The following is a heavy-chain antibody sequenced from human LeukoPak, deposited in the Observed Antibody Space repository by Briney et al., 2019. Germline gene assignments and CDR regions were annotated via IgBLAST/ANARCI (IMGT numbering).Heavy chain of an antibody. Sequence: GGSLRLSCAGSGFTFSSYWMHWVRQAPGKGLVWVSRISTDASSTTYADSVKGRFTISRDNAKGTLYLQMSSLRAEDTAVYYCARDLHHYDSSSFLPFHHWGQGTQVTVSS. J-gene: IGHJ1*01. D-gene: IGHD3-22*01. V-gene: IGHV3-74*01. CDR2: ISTDASST. CDR1: GFTFSSYW. CDR3: ARDLHHYDSSSFLPFHH.